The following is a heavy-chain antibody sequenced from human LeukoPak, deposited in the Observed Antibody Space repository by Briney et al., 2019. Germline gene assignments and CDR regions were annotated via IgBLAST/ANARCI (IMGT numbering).Heavy chain of an antibody. J-gene: IGHJ3*02. CDR3: AKDSAKYYYDSSGYFDAFDI. CDR2: ISYDGSNI. Sequence: GRSLRLSCAASRFTFSSYAMHWVRQAPGKGLEWVAVISYDGSNIDYADSVKGRFTISRDNSKNTLYLQMNSLRAEDTAVYYCAKDSAKYYYDSSGYFDAFDIWGQGTMVTVSS. D-gene: IGHD3-22*01. V-gene: IGHV3-30-3*01. CDR1: RFTFSSYA.